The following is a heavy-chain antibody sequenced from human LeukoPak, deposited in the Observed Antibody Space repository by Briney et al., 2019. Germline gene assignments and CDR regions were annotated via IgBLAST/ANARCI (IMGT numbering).Heavy chain of an antibody. V-gene: IGHV4-59*01. J-gene: IGHJ5*02. CDR3: ARAVDSSWYDGWFDP. D-gene: IGHD6-13*01. CDR2: IYHSGST. Sequence: SETLSLTCTLSGGSISTYYWSWIRQPPGKGLEWIGYIYHSGSTNYNPSLKSRVTISVDTSKNQFSLKLSSVTAADTAVYYCARAVDSSWYDGWFDPWGQGTLVTVSS. CDR1: GGSISTYY.